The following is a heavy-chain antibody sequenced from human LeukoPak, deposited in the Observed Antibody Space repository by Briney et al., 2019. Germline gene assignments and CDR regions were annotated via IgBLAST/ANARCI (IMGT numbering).Heavy chain of an antibody. V-gene: IGHV4-59*12. D-gene: IGHD6-19*01. CDR1: GGSISSYY. CDR2: IYYSGST. Sequence: SETLSLTCTVSGGSISSYYWSWIRQPPGKGLEWIGYIYYSGSTNYNPSLKSRVTISVDTSKNQFSLNLSSVTAADTAVYYCARSSGWYLSHAFDIWGQGTMVTVSS. J-gene: IGHJ3*02. CDR3: ARSSGWYLSHAFDI.